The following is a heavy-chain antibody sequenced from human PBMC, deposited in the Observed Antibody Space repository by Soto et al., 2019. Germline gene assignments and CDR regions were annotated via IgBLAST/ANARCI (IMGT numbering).Heavy chain of an antibody. J-gene: IGHJ6*02. CDR1: GYTFTSYA. CDR3: ARGGHCSSNRCWIYYYGMDV. Sequence: ASVKVSCKASGYTFTSYAMHWVRQAPGQRLEWMGWINAGNGNTKYSQKFQGRVTITRDTSASTAYMELSSLRSGDTAVYYCARGGHCSSNRCWIYYYGMDVWGQGTTVTVSS. V-gene: IGHV1-3*01. D-gene: IGHD2-2*01. CDR2: INAGNGNT.